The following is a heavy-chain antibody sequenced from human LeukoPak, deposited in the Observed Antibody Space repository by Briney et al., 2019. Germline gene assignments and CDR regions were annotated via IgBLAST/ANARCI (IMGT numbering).Heavy chain of an antibody. J-gene: IGHJ3*02. CDR2: IYYSGST. CDR3: AKTLYSYGYFDAFDI. Sequence: PSETLSLTCTVSGGSISSSSYYWGWIRQPPGKGLEWIGSIYYSGSTYYNPSLKSRVTISVDTSKNQFSLKLSSVTAADTAVYYCAKTLYSYGYFDAFDIWGQGTMVAVSS. CDR1: GGSISSSSYY. V-gene: IGHV4-39*01. D-gene: IGHD5-18*01.